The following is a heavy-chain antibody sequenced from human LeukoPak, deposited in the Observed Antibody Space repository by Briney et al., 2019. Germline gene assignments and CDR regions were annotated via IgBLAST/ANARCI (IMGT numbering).Heavy chain of an antibody. D-gene: IGHD6-19*01. Sequence: GGSLRLSCAASGYTYSSYTMLWVRQAPGKGLGWVSAIDGSGVTSFYGDSVKARFTISRDNSKNTLYLQMNSLRAEDTALYYCAKRVAEQSTSWYIDIWGLGTMVTVSS. CDR1: GYTYSSYT. V-gene: IGHV3-23*02. J-gene: IGHJ3*02. CDR3: AKRVAEQSTSWYIDI. CDR2: IDGSGVTS.